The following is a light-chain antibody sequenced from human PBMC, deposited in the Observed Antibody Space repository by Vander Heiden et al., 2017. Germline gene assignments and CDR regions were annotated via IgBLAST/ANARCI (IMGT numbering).Light chain of an antibody. CDR1: QSISSY. CDR3: QQSYSTPST. V-gene: IGKV1-39*01. J-gene: IGKJ1*01. CDR2: AAS. Sequence: DIQMTQSPSSLSASVGDRVTITCRASQSISSYLNWYQQKPGKAPKLLIYAASSLQSGVPSRFSGSGSGTDFTLTISSLQPEDFATYYCQQSYSTPSTFGQGVKVGI.